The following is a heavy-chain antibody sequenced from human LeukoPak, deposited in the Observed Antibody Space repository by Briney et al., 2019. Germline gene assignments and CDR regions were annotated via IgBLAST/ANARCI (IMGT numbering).Heavy chain of an antibody. CDR2: MNPNSGNT. CDR1: GYTFTSYD. V-gene: IGHV1-8*01. Sequence: ASVKVSCKASGYTFTSYDINWVRQATGQGLEWMGWMNPNSGNTGYAQKFQGRVTTTRNTSISTAYMELSSLRSEDTAVYYCARGLEVAGPRYYYGMDVWGQGTTVTVSS. D-gene: IGHD6-19*01. CDR3: ARGLEVAGPRYYYGMDV. J-gene: IGHJ6*02.